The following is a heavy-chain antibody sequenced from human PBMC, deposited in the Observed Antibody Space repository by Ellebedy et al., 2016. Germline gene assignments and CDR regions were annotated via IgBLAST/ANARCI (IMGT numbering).Heavy chain of an antibody. J-gene: IGHJ5*02. Sequence: GSLRLSXAVYGGSFSGYYWSWIRQPPGKGLEWIGEINHSGSTNYNPSLKSRVTISVDTSKNQFSLKLSSVTAADTAVYYCARGRDIVVVPAALGWFDPWGQGTLVTVSS. V-gene: IGHV4-34*01. CDR3: ARGRDIVVVPAALGWFDP. D-gene: IGHD2-2*01. CDR2: INHSGST. CDR1: GGSFSGYY.